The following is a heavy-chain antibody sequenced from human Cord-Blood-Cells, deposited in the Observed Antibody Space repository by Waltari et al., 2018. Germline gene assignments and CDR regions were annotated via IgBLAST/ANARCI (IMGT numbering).Heavy chain of an antibody. Sequence: QVQLVESGGGVVQPGRSLRLSCAASGFTFSSYGMHWVRQAPGKGLEWLEVISYNGLDKYETDSVKSRINNSRDNSKKTLYLQMDSLRAEDTAVYYSAKDLERGFDYWGQGTLVTVSS. V-gene: IGHV3-30*18. J-gene: IGHJ4*02. D-gene: IGHD3-16*01. CDR1: GFTFSSYG. CDR3: AKDLERGFDY. CDR2: ISYNGLDK.